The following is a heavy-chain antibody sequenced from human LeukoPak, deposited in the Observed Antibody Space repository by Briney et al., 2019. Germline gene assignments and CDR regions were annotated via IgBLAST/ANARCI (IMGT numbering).Heavy chain of an antibody. CDR1: GYSISSGYY. V-gene: IGHV4-38-2*02. CDR2: IYHSGST. J-gene: IGHJ3*02. Sequence: SETLSLTCTVSGYSISSGYYWGWIRQPPGKGLEWIGSIYHSGSTYYNPSLKSRVTISVDTSKNQFSLKLSSVTAEDTAVYYCARYPRLPFDTWGKGTMVTVSS. D-gene: IGHD6-25*01. CDR3: ARYPRLPFDT.